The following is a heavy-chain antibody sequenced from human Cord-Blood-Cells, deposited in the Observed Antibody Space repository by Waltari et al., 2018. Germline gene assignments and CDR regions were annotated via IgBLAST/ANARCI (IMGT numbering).Heavy chain of an antibody. Sequence: QVQLQESGPGLVKPSQTLSLTCTVSVCSTSRGDYYWSWIRQPPGKGLEWIGYIYYSGSTYYNPSLKSRVTISVDTSKNQFSLKLSSVTAADTAVYYCARWEYSSSPGIDYWGQGTLVTVSS. D-gene: IGHD6-6*01. V-gene: IGHV4-30-4*08. J-gene: IGHJ4*02. CDR1: VCSTSRGDYY. CDR3: ARWEYSSSPGIDY. CDR2: IYYSGST.